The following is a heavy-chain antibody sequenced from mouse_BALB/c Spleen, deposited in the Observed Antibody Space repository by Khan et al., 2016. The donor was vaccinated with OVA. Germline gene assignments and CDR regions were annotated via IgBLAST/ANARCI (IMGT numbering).Heavy chain of an antibody. Sequence: QVQLNQSGPGLVAPSQSLSITCTVSGFSLSRYNVHWIRQPPGKGLEWLGMIWSGGSTDYNSAVKSRLSISKDNSKSQVFLKMNSLQTDDTAMYYCARAYGSSLGYYAMDYWGQGTSVTVSS. D-gene: IGHD1-1*01. CDR1: GFSLSRYN. J-gene: IGHJ4*01. CDR3: ARAYGSSLGYYAMDY. CDR2: IWSGGST. V-gene: IGHV2-6-4*01.